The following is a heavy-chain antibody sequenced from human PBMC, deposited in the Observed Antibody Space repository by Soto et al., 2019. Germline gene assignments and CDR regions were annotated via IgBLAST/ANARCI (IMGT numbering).Heavy chain of an antibody. CDR3: AGSIVVVTALDY. D-gene: IGHD2-21*02. Sequence: GASVKVSCKASGYTFTSYVMHWVRQAPGQRLEWMGWINAGNGNTKYSQKFQGRVTITRDTSASTAYMELSSLRPEDTAVYYCAGSIVVVTALDYWGQGTLVTVSS. J-gene: IGHJ4*02. CDR1: GYTFTSYV. CDR2: INAGNGNT. V-gene: IGHV1-3*01.